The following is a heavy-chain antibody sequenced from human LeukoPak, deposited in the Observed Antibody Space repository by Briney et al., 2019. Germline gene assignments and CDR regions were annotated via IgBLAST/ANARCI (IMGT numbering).Heavy chain of an antibody. CDR1: GFSLRSSW. D-gene: IGHD3-10*01. CDR2: VSGDGSIT. V-gene: IGHV3-74*03. J-gene: IGHJ3*02. CDR3: ARDRYFGSDGFDI. Sequence: GGSLRLSCAASGFSLRSSWMHWVRQAPGKGLVWVSRVSGDGSITTYADSVKGRFTISRDNAQNTLFLQMDSLRAEDTAVYYCARDRYFGSDGFDIWGPGTMVIVSS.